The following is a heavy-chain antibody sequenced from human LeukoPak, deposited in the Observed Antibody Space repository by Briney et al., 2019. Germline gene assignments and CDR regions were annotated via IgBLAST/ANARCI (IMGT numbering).Heavy chain of an antibody. CDR3: ARTYSYGSGSYNWFDP. CDR2: INAGNGNT. Sequence: ASVKVSCKASGYTFTSYAMHWVRQAPGQRLEWMGWINAGNGNTKYSQKFQGRVTITRDTSASTAYMELSSLRSEDTAVYYCARTYSYGSGSYNWFDPWGQGTLVTVSS. CDR1: GYTFTSYA. V-gene: IGHV1-3*01. J-gene: IGHJ5*02. D-gene: IGHD3-10*01.